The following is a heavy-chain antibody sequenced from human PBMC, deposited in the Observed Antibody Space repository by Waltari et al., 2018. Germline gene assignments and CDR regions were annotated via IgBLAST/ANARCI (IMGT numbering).Heavy chain of an antibody. D-gene: IGHD3-16*02. CDR1: GGTFSSYT. CDR2: IIPILGIA. J-gene: IGHJ6*02. Sequence: QVQLVQSGAEVKKPGSSVKVSCKASGGTFSSYTISWVRQAPGQWLEWMGRIIPILGIANDAQKFQGRVTITADKSTSTAYMELSSLRSEDTAVYYCARAFDDYVWGSYREHYYYYGMDVWGQGTTVTVSS. V-gene: IGHV1-69*02. CDR3: ARAFDDYVWGSYREHYYYYGMDV.